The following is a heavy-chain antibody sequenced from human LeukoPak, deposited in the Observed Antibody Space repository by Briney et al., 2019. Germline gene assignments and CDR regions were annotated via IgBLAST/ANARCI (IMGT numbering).Heavy chain of an antibody. D-gene: IGHD2-15*01. CDR3: AKDYSDSRVADVFFEY. J-gene: IGHJ4*02. CDR2: ITSGFTP. CDR1: GLTFSDYA. Sequence: PGGSLRLSCAASGLTFSDYAMSWFRQAPGKGLKWVSGITSGFTPHYADSVKGRFTISRDNSKNTFHLQLNSLRAEDTAVYYCAKDYSDSRVADVFFEYWGQGTLVTVSS. V-gene: IGHV3-23*01.